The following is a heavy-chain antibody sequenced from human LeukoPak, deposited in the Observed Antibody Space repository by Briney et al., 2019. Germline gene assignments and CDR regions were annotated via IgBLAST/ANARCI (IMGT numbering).Heavy chain of an antibody. J-gene: IGHJ5*02. CDR2: INPNTGGT. CDR1: GYTFTGYY. Sequence: ASVKVSCKASGYTFTGYYIHWVRQAPGQGLEWMGWINPNTGGTNYAQNFQDRVTMTKDTSISTAYMELSRLRSDDTAVFYCARLGISFYDILTGYYLDPWGQGTLVTVSS. D-gene: IGHD3-9*01. CDR3: ARLGISFYDILTGYYLDP. V-gene: IGHV1-2*02.